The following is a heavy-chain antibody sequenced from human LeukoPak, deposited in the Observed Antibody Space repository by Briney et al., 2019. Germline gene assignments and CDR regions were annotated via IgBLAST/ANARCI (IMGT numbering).Heavy chain of an antibody. Sequence: GGSLRLSCAASGFTFSSYSMNWVRQAPGKGLEWVSYISSSSSTIYYADSVKGRFTISRDNAKNSLYLQMNSLRAEDTAVYYCARGRIAAADYFDYWGQGTLVTVSS. CDR2: ISSSSSTI. CDR1: GFTFSSYS. D-gene: IGHD6-13*01. CDR3: ARGRIAAADYFDY. V-gene: IGHV3-48*01. J-gene: IGHJ4*02.